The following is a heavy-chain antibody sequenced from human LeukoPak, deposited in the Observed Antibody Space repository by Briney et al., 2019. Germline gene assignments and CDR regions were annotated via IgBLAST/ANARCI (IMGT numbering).Heavy chain of an antibody. V-gene: IGHV4-39*07. Sequence: SETLSLTCTVSGGSISSSSYYWGWIRQPPGKGLEWIGEINHSGSTNYNPSLKSRVTISADTSKNQFSLKLSSVTAADTAVYYCARRSGYSYGYRPFDYWGQGTLVTVSS. CDR1: GGSISSSSYY. D-gene: IGHD5-18*01. CDR3: ARRSGYSYGYRPFDY. J-gene: IGHJ4*02. CDR2: INHSGST.